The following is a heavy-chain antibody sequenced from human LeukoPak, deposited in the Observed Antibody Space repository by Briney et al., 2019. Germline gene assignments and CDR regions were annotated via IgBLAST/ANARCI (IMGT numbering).Heavy chain of an antibody. Sequence: GGSLRLSCAASGFTFSIYWMTWVRQAPGKGLEWVAKIKQDGSEKYYVDSVKGRFTIFRDNAKNSLYLQMNSLRAEDTAVYYCARELPGGAYFDYWGQGTLVTVSS. D-gene: IGHD3-10*01. CDR3: ARELPGGAYFDY. CDR1: GFTFSIYW. V-gene: IGHV3-7*03. J-gene: IGHJ4*02. CDR2: IKQDGSEK.